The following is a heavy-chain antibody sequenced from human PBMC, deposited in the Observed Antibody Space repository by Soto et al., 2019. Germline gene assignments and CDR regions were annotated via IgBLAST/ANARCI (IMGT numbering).Heavy chain of an antibody. CDR2: IKQDGSEK. D-gene: IGHD3-3*01. J-gene: IGHJ4*02. V-gene: IGHV3-7*05. Sequence: GGSLRLSCAASGFTFSSYWMSWVRQAPGKGLEWVANIKQDGSEKYYVDSVKGRFTISRDNAKNSLYLQMNSLRAEDTAVYYCARAGEQYYDFWSGYFWPSAIDYWGQGTLVTVSS. CDR1: GFTFSSYW. CDR3: ARAGEQYYDFWSGYFWPSAIDY.